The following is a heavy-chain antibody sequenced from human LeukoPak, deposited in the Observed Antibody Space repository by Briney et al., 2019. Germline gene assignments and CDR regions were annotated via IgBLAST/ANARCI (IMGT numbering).Heavy chain of an antibody. J-gene: IGHJ4*02. CDR1: GFTFGDYA. D-gene: IGHD3-22*01. CDR3: TSNHDSSGYTPDY. Sequence: GGSLRLSCTASGFTFGDYAMSWIRQAPGKGLEWVGFIRTKTYGGTTEYAASVKGRFTISRDDSKSIPYLQMNSLKTEDTALYYCTSNHDSSGYTPDYWGQGTLVTVSS. V-gene: IGHV3-49*03. CDR2: IRTKTYGGTT.